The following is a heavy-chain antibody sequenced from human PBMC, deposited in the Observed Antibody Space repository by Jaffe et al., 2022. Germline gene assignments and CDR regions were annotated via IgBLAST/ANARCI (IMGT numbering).Heavy chain of an antibody. CDR2: ISSSSSYI. CDR3: ARDRESDYGDYVDYFDY. Sequence: EVQLVESGGGLVKPGGSLRLSCAASGFTFSSYSMNWVRQAPGKGLEWVSSISSSSSYIYYADSVKGRFTISRDNAKNSLYLQMNSLRAEDTAVYYCARDRESDYGDYVDYFDYWGQGTLVTVSS. D-gene: IGHD4-17*01. CDR1: GFTFSSYS. V-gene: IGHV3-21*01. J-gene: IGHJ4*02.